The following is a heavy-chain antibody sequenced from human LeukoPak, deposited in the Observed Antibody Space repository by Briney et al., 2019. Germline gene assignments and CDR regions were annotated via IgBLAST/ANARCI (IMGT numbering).Heavy chain of an antibody. CDR2: FDPEDGET. CDR1: GYTLTELS. J-gene: IGHJ5*02. V-gene: IGHV1-24*01. Sequence: RRASVKVSCKVSGYTLTELSMHWVRQAPGKGLEWMGGFDPEDGETIYAQKFQGRVTMTEDTSTDTAYMELSSLRSEDTAVYYCARGSGSYYWFDPWGQGTLVTVSS. D-gene: IGHD1-26*01. CDR3: ARGSGSYYWFDP.